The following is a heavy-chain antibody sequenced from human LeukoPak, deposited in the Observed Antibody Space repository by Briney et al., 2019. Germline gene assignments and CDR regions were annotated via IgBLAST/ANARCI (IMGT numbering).Heavy chain of an antibody. J-gene: IGHJ4*02. CDR1: GFTFSSYE. V-gene: IGHV3-48*03. D-gene: IGHD2-21*02. CDR2: ISTGGSAI. Sequence: PGGSLRLSCAASGFTFSSYEMNWVRQAPGKGLEWVSYISTGGSAIYYADSVKGRFTISRDNSKNTLYLQINSLRAEDSAAYYCAGTHCGGDCYSWAFDYWGQGTLVTVSS. CDR3: AGTHCGGDCYSWAFDY.